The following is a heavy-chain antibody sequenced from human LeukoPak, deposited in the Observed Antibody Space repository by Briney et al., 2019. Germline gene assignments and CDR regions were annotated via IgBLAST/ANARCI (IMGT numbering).Heavy chain of an antibody. V-gene: IGHV4-4*02. Sequence: SGTLSLTCAVSGGSISGSNWWSWVRQPPGKGLEWIGEIFHSGSTNYSPSLKSRVTISIDKSKNQFSLKLTSVTAADTAVYYCARGDGITGTTGYNWFDPWGQGTLVTVSS. CDR3: ARGDGITGTTGYNWFDP. J-gene: IGHJ5*02. D-gene: IGHD1-7*01. CDR2: IFHSGST. CDR1: GGSISGSNW.